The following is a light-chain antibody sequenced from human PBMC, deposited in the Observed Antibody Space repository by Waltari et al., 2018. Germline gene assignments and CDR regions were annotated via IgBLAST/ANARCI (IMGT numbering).Light chain of an antibody. CDR2: DAS. CDR3: QQFNSFPIT. J-gene: IGKJ5*01. CDR1: QGISSA. V-gene: IGKV1-13*02. Sequence: AIQLTQSPSSLSASVGDRVTITCLASQGISSALAWYQQKPGKAPKVLIYDASSLESGVPSRFRGSGSGTYFTLTISSLQPEDFATYYCQQFNSFPITFGLGTRLDIK.